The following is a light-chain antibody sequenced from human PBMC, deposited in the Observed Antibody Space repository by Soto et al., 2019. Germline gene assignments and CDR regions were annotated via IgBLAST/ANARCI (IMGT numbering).Light chain of an antibody. CDR1: SSDVGGYNY. V-gene: IGLV2-14*01. CDR3: SSYTSSSTRV. CDR2: DVS. Sequence: QSALTQPASVSGSPGQSITISCTGTSSDVGGYNYVSWDQQHPGKAPKLMIYDVSNRPSGVSNRFSGSKSGNTASLTISGLQAEDEADYYCSSYTSSSTRVFGGGTKVTVL. J-gene: IGLJ2*01.